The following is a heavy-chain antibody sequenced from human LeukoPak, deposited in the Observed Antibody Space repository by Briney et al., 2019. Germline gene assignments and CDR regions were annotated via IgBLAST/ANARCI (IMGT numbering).Heavy chain of an antibody. J-gene: IGHJ4*02. CDR2: INHSGST. CDR1: GGSFSGYY. CDR3: ARMYSGAYGGIDY. Sequence: KPSETLSLTCAVYGGSFSGYYWSWIRQPPGKGLEWIGEINHSGSTNYNPSLKSRVTISVDTSKKQFSLNLRFVTAADTALYYCARMYSGAYGGIDYWGQGTLVTVSS. V-gene: IGHV4-34*01. D-gene: IGHD1-26*01.